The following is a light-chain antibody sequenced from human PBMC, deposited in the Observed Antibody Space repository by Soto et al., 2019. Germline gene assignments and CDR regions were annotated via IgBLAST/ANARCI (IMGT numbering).Light chain of an antibody. V-gene: IGKV3-15*01. J-gene: IGKJ4*01. CDR1: QSVSSN. CDR2: GAS. CDR3: QQYHTWPIT. Sequence: EIVMTQSPATLSVSPGESSTLSFRASQSVSSNLAWHQHKPGQAPRLLISGASTGATGIPARFSGSGSGTEFTLTISSLQSEDCAIYYCQQYHTWPITFGGGTKVDIK.